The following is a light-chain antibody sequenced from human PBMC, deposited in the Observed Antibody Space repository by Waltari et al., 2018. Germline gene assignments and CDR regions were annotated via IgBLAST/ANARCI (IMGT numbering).Light chain of an antibody. V-gene: IGKV1-5*03. CDR1: QRISNW. CDR2: KAS. Sequence: DIQMTQSPSSLSASVGDRVTITGRASQRISNWLAWYQQKPGKAPILLISKASILKSGVPSRFSGSGTGTQFTLTISSLQPGDFATYYCQQYNTYSSFGQGTKLEIK. J-gene: IGKJ2*01. CDR3: QQYNTYSS.